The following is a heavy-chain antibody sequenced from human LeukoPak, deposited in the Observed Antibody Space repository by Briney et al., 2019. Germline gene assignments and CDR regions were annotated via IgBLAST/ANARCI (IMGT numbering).Heavy chain of an antibody. CDR3: VATSGGNTN. CDR1: GFTFSNYT. Sequence: GGSLRLPCVASGFTFSNYTMHWVRQAPGKGLEWVAAVSYRGSIKSYAESVKGRLTISRDNSENTLYLQMNSLRAEDTAVYYCVATSGGNTNWGQGTLVTVSS. D-gene: IGHD5-12*01. V-gene: IGHV3-30-3*01. J-gene: IGHJ4*02. CDR2: VSYRGSIK.